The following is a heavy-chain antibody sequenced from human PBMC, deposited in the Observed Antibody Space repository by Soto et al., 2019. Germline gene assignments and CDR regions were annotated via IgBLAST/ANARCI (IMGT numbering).Heavy chain of an antibody. CDR2: ISSSSSYI. V-gene: IGHV3-21*01. CDR3: ARDPNIVLVPAALRSYYYYYGMDV. D-gene: IGHD2-2*01. CDR1: GFTFSSYS. Sequence: PGGSLRLSCAASGFTFSSYSMNWVRQAPGKGLEWVSSISSSSSYIYYADSVKGRFTISRDNAKNSLYLQMNSLRAEDTAVYYCARDPNIVLVPAALRSYYYYYGMDVWGQGTTVTVS. J-gene: IGHJ6*02.